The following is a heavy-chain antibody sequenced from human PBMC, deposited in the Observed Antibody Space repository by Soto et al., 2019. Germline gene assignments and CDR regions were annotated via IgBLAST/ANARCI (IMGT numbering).Heavy chain of an antibody. V-gene: IGHV1-46*01. D-gene: IGHD3-16*01. CDR1: GYTFTDYY. Sequence: QVQLVQSGAEVKKPGASVKVSCKTSGYTFTDYYMHWVRQAPGQGLEGMGVFSPGGGSAPYAQKCQGRVTMTRDTHTRTVYMELSSLRSDDTAVYCCAGDGGGEWLWIDYWRQGTLVTVSS. CDR3: AGDGGGEWLWIDY. CDR2: FSPGGGSA. J-gene: IGHJ4*02.